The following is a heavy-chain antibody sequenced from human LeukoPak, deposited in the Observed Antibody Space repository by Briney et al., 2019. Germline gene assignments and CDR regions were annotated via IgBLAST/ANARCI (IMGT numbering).Heavy chain of an antibody. D-gene: IGHD6-13*01. Sequence: ASVKASCKASGGTFSSYAISWVRQAPGQGLEWMGGIIPIFGTANYAQKFQGRVTITADESTSTAYMELSSLRSEDTAVYYCATWSSSWPYYFDYWGQGTLVTVSS. CDR2: IIPIFGTA. V-gene: IGHV1-69*13. CDR1: GGTFSSYA. J-gene: IGHJ4*02. CDR3: ATWSSSWPYYFDY.